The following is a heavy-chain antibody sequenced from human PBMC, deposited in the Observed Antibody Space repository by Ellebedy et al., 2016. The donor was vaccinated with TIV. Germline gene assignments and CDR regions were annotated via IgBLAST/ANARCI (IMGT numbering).Heavy chain of an antibody. V-gene: IGHV3-7*01. D-gene: IGHD6-19*01. CDR2: IKQDASER. J-gene: IGHJ4*02. CDR3: ARDQWLGRAYYFDS. CDR1: GFTFSNYW. Sequence: GESLKISCVASGFTFSNYWMSWVRQAPGKGLEWVAYIKQDASERYYVDSVKGRFSISRDNAKNSIYLQMNSLRDEDTAVYYCARDQWLGRAYYFDSWGQGILLIVSS.